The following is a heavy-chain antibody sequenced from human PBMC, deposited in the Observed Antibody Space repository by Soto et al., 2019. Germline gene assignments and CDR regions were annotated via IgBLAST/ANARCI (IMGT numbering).Heavy chain of an antibody. J-gene: IGHJ4*02. CDR2: INPSGGST. Sequence: GASVKVSCKASGYTFTSYYMHWVRQAPGQGLEWMGLINPSGGSTSYAQKFQGRVTMTRDTSTSTVYMELSSLRSEDTAVYYCARTGGGVAEDYYFDYWGQGTLVTVSS. CDR1: GYTFTSYY. V-gene: IGHV1-46*03. CDR3: ARTGGGVAEDYYFDY. D-gene: IGHD3-16*01.